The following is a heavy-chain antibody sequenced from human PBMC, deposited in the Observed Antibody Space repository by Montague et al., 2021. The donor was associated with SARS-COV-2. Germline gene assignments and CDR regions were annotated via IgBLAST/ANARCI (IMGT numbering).Heavy chain of an antibody. CDR1: GGSISNYY. CDR3: ARGGGYYNYGLDV. Sequence: SETLSLTCTVSGGSISNYYWSWIQQPPGRGLEWIGYIYYSGSTDYSPSLKSRVTISLDTSKNQFSLKVTSVTAADTAVYYCARGGGYYNYGLDVWGPGTTVTVSS. CDR2: IYYSGST. V-gene: IGHV4-59*01. D-gene: IGHD3-22*01. J-gene: IGHJ6*02.